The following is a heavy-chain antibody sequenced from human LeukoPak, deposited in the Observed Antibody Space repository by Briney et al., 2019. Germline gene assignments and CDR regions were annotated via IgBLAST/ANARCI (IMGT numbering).Heavy chain of an antibody. CDR3: ARETRYDSSGYYGFDY. D-gene: IGHD3-22*01. Sequence: PGGSLRLSCAASGFTFSSYSMNWVRQAPGKGLEWVSSISSSSSYIYYADSVKGRFTISRDNAKNSLYLQMNSLRAEDTAVYYCARETRYDSSGYYGFDYWGQGTLVTVSS. CDR2: ISSSSSYI. V-gene: IGHV3-21*01. CDR1: GFTFSSYS. J-gene: IGHJ4*02.